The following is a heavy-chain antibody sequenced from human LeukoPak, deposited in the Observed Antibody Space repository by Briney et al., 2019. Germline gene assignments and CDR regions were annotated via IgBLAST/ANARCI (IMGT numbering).Heavy chain of an antibody. D-gene: IGHD4-17*01. CDR3: TRGSYGDYEY. CDR2: IDPSSTYI. Sequence: GGSLRLSCAASRFTFSSYTMNWVRQAPGKGLEWVSSIDPSSTYIYYADSVKGRFTISRDNTQNSLYLQMNSLRAEDTAVYYCTRGSYGDYEYWGQGTLVTVSS. V-gene: IGHV3-21*01. CDR1: RFTFSSYT. J-gene: IGHJ4*02.